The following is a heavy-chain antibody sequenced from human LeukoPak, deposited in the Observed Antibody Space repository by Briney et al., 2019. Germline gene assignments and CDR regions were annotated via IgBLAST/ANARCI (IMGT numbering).Heavy chain of an antibody. Sequence: GGSLRLSCAASGFTFSSYGMHWVRQAPGKGLAWVAFIRFDGSNKYYEDSVKGRFTISRDDSKNTLYLQMNSLRAEDTAVYYCAKDRPVAGASGKGYFDYWGQGTLVTVSS. J-gene: IGHJ4*02. D-gene: IGHD6-19*01. CDR3: AKDRPVAGASGKGYFDY. CDR2: IRFDGSNK. CDR1: GFTFSSYG. V-gene: IGHV3-30*02.